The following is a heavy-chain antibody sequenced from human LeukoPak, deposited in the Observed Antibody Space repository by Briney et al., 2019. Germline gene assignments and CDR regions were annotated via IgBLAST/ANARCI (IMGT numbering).Heavy chain of an antibody. D-gene: IGHD3-10*01. Sequence: SETLSLTCTVSGGSISSYYWSWMRQPPGKALEWIGYIYYSGSTNYNPSLKSRVTISVDTSKKQFSLKLSSVTAADTAVYYCATRSSMVRRVQAFDIWGQGTMVTVSS. CDR3: ATRSSMVRRVQAFDI. CDR2: IYYSGST. V-gene: IGHV4-59*01. CDR1: GGSISSYY. J-gene: IGHJ3*02.